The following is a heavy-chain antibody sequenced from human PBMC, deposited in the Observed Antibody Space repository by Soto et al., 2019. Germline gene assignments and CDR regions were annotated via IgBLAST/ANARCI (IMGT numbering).Heavy chain of an antibody. Sequence: SETLSLTCTVSGGSISSSSYYWGWIRQPPGKGLEWIGSIYYSGSTYYNPSLKSRVTISVDTSKNQFSLKLSSVTAADTAVYYCARDRLPRKRYYYYYGMDVWGQGTKVTAP. V-gene: IGHV4-39*01. D-gene: IGHD4-17*01. CDR3: ARDRLPRKRYYYYYGMDV. CDR2: IYYSGST. CDR1: GGSISSSSYY. J-gene: IGHJ6*02.